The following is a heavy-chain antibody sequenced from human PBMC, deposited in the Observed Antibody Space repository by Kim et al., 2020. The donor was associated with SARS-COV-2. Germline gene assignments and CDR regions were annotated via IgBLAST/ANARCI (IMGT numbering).Heavy chain of an antibody. D-gene: IGHD5-12*01. J-gene: IGHJ4*02. CDR3: ASESSGYDYEYFDY. Sequence: AVSVKSRITINPATAKNQFALQLNSVTPEDTAVYYCASESSGYDYEYFDYWGQGTLVTVSS. V-gene: IGHV6-1*01.